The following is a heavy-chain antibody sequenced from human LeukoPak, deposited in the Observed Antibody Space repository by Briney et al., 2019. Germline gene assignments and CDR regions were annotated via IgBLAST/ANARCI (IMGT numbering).Heavy chain of an antibody. D-gene: IGHD6-25*01. CDR1: GDSISSSSSY. J-gene: IGHJ4*01. CDR2: IYSSGST. Sequence: SETLSLTCTVSGDSISSSSSYWGWIRQPPGKGLEWIGSIYSSGSTYYNSSLKSRVTISIDTSKNQVSLKMSSVTAADTAVYYCAKSGGYGLIDYWGQGTLVTVSS. V-gene: IGHV4-39*01. CDR3: AKSGGYGLIDY.